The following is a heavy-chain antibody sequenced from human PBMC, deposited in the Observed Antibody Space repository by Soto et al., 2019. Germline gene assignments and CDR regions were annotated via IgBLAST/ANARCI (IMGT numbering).Heavy chain of an antibody. CDR2: IKQDGSEK. Sequence: GGSQRLSCAASGFAFRSYGRSWVRQAPGKGLEWVANIKQDGSEKYYVDSVKGRFTISRDNAKNSLYLQMNSLRAEDTAVYYCARYSSGWYYFDYWGQGTLVTVSS. CDR3: ARYSSGWYYFDY. J-gene: IGHJ4*02. D-gene: IGHD6-19*01. CDR1: GFAFRSYG. V-gene: IGHV3-7*04.